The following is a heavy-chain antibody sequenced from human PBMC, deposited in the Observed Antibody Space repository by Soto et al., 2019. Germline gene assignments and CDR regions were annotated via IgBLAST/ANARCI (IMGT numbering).Heavy chain of an antibody. J-gene: IGHJ4*02. CDR2: IYYSGST. D-gene: IGHD4-17*01. V-gene: IGHV4-59*08. CDR1: GGSISSYY. Sequence: PSETLSLTCTVSGGSISSYYWSWIRQPPGKGLEWIGYIYYSGSTNYNPSLKSRVTISVDTSKNQFSLKLSSVTAADSAVYYCARLDTVTTCFDYWGQGTLVTVSS. CDR3: ARLDTVTTCFDY.